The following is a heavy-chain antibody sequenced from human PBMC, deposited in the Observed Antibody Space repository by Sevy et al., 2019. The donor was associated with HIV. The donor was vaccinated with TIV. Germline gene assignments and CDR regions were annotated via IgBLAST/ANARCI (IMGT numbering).Heavy chain of an antibody. CDR3: AREGPVNSSSWTSGPRYYYYYGMDV. Sequence: SETLSLTCTVSGGSISSGSYYWSWIRQPAGKGLEWIGRIYTSGSTNYHPSLKSRVTMSVDTSKNQFSLKLSSVTAADTTVYYCAREGPVNSSSWTSGPRYYYYYGMDVWGQGTTVTVSS. J-gene: IGHJ6*02. V-gene: IGHV4-61*02. CDR1: GGSISSGSYY. CDR2: IYTSGST. D-gene: IGHD6-13*01.